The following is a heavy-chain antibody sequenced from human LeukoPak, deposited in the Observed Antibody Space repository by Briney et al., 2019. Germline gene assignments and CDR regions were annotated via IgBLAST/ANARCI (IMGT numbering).Heavy chain of an antibody. Sequence: GESLKISCKGSGYSFTSYWISWVRQMPEKGLEWMGIIYPGDSESRYSPSFQGQVTIPADKSISTAYLQWSSLKASDTAMYYCATGYGSGSPSSYRAFDIWGQGTMVTVSS. CDR1: GYSFTSYW. CDR3: ATGYGSGSPSSYRAFDI. J-gene: IGHJ3*02. CDR2: IYPGDSES. V-gene: IGHV5-51*01. D-gene: IGHD3-10*01.